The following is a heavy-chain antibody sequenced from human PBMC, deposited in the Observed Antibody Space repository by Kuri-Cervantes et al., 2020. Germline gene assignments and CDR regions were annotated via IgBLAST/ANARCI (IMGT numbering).Heavy chain of an antibody. J-gene: IGHJ1*01. CDR3: ARGRSRSRTQLWNEYFQH. CDR2: IYYSGST. CDR1: GGSISSYY. V-gene: IGHV4-59*12. D-gene: IGHD5-18*01. Sequence: SETLSLTCTVSGGSISSYYWSWIRQPPGKGLEWIGYIYYSGSTNYNPSLKSRVTISVDTSKNQFSLKLRSVTAADTAVYYCARGRSRSRTQLWNEYFQHWGQGTLVTVSS.